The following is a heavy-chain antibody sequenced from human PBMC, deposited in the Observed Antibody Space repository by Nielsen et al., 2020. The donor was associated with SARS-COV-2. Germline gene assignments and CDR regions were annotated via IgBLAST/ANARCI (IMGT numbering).Heavy chain of an antibody. CDR3: ARGRGRGFLTGYYSALENWFDP. Sequence: SETLSLTCTVSGGSISSSSYYWSWIRQPAGKGLEWIGRIYTSGSTNYNPSLKSRVTISVDTSKNQFSLKLSSVTAADTAVYYCARGRGRGFLTGYYSALENWFDPWGQGTLVTVSS. CDR2: IYTSGST. V-gene: IGHV4-61*02. CDR1: GGSISSSSYY. J-gene: IGHJ5*02. D-gene: IGHD3-9*01.